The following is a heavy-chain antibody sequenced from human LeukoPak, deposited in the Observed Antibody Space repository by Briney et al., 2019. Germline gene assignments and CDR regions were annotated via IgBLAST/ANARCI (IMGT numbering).Heavy chain of an antibody. V-gene: IGHV3-7*03. CDR2: IKTDGSEK. CDR1: GFTFSSYW. Sequence: GGSLRLSCEASGFTFSSYWMSWVRQAPGKGLEWVANIKTDGSEKYYVDSVKGRFTISRDNTKNSLYLQMNSLRAEDTAVYYCARDYTGYFPWGQGTLVIVSS. D-gene: IGHD3-9*01. J-gene: IGHJ5*02. CDR3: ARDYTGYFP.